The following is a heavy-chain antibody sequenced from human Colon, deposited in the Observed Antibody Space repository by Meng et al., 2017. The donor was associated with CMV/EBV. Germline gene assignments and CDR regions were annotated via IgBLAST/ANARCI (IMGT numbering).Heavy chain of an antibody. CDR2: IRGNGGGA. Sequence: GGSLRLSCAPSGFTFSGYTMTWVRQAPGKGLEWVSRIRGNGGGAAYADSVRARFTISRDNSKNTLYLQMNSLRAEDTAVYYCAKGAASGVTAPDYWGQGTLVTVSS. CDR3: AKGAASGVTAPDY. D-gene: IGHD2-21*02. V-gene: IGHV3-23*01. J-gene: IGHJ4*02. CDR1: GFTFSGYT.